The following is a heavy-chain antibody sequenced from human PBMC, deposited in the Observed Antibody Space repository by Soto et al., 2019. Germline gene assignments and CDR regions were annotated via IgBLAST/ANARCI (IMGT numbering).Heavy chain of an antibody. J-gene: IGHJ5*02. Sequence: QVVQSGAEVKKPGSSVKVSCKASGGTFNRQAFSWVRQAPGQGLEWGGGFIPIFGTTDYSQKFKGRVAVTPDEATSTGYMELCSRTAGETAVQYCVRVDASMFVGGKWFAPWGQGTLVTVS. V-gene: IGHV1-69*05. CDR1: GGTFNRQA. D-gene: IGHD5-18*01. CDR2: FIPIFGTT. CDR3: VRVDASMFVGGKWFAP.